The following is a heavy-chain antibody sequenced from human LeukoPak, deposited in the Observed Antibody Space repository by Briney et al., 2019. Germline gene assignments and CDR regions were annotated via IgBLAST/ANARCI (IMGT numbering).Heavy chain of an antibody. D-gene: IGHD1-26*01. J-gene: IGHJ4*02. V-gene: IGHV3-23*01. CDR3: AKLNSGSYLFYFDY. Sequence: GGSLRLSCAASGFTFTNYAISWVRQAPGKGLEWVPAISGTGGSTFYADSVKGRFTISRDNSRNTLYLLINSLRAEDTAVYYCAKLNSGSYLFYFDYWGQGTLVTVSS. CDR2: ISGTGGST. CDR1: GFTFTNYA.